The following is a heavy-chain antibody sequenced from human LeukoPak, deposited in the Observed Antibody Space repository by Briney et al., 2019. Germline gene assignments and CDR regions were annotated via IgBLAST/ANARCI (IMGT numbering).Heavy chain of an antibody. CDR3: ARHQYCSGGPWFGP. D-gene: IGHD2-15*01. J-gene: IGHJ5*02. V-gene: IGHV4-31*03. CDR2: IFYSGRA. Sequence: PSETLSLTCTVSGGSIISGDYYWSWIRQHPGKGLEWIGYIFYSGRAYYNPSLKSRVIISVDTSKNQFSLTLSSVTAADTAGYYCARHQYCSGGPWFGPWGQGTLVTVSS. CDR1: GGSIISGDYY.